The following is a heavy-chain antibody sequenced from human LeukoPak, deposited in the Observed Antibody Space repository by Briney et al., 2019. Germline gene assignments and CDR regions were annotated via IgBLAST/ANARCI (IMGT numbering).Heavy chain of an antibody. CDR3: ATRYNWGRY. Sequence: GGSLRLSCAASGFTFRSYLMSWFRQAPGKGLEWVANIKQDGSDKYYVDSVKGRFTISRDNAKNSLYLQMNSLRAEDTAVYYCATRYNWGRYWGQGTLVTVSS. V-gene: IGHV3-7*01. CDR2: IKQDGSDK. J-gene: IGHJ4*02. CDR1: GFTFRSYL. D-gene: IGHD7-27*01.